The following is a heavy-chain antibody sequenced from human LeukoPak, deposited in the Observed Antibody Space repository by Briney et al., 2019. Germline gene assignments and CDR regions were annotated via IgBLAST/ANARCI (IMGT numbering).Heavy chain of an antibody. Sequence: GGSLRLSCAASGFTVSSNYMSWVRQAPGKGLEWVSVIYSGGSTYYADSVKGRFTISRDNSKNTLYLQMNSLRAEDTAVYCCARLRGYSYGYLDYWGQGTLVTVSS. CDR1: GFTVSSNY. D-gene: IGHD5-18*01. V-gene: IGHV3-53*01. J-gene: IGHJ4*02. CDR2: IYSGGST. CDR3: ARLRGYSYGYLDY.